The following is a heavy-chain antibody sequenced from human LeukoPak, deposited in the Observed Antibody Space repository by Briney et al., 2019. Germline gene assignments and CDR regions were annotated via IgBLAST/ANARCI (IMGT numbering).Heavy chain of an antibody. CDR1: GGSISSYY. V-gene: IGHV4-59*01. Sequence: PSETLSLTCTVSGGSISSYYWSWIRQPPGKGLEWIGYIYYSGSTNYNPSLKSRVTISVDTSKNQFSLKLSSVTAADTAVYYCARSDSSGYRSWFGPWGQGTLVTVSP. J-gene: IGHJ5*02. CDR2: IYYSGST. D-gene: IGHD3-22*01. CDR3: ARSDSSGYRSWFGP.